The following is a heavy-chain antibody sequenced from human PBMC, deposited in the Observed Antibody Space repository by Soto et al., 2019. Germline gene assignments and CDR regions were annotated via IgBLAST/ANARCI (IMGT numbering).Heavy chain of an antibody. D-gene: IGHD3-3*01. V-gene: IGHV4-59*01. CDR1: GDSITGSY. J-gene: IGHJ4*02. CDR3: ARSYYDFWSGYLTGGYFDY. Sequence: SETLSLTCTVSGDSITGSYWSWIRQPPGKTLEWIGYIYHSGTTTYNPSLKSRVSISVDTSKDQFSLRLTSVIAADTAVYYCARSYYDFWSGYLTGGYFDYWGQGTLVTVSS. CDR2: IYHSGTT.